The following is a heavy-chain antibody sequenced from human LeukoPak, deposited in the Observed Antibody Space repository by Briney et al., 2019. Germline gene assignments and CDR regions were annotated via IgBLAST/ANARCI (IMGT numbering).Heavy chain of an antibody. D-gene: IGHD4-11*01. CDR3: ARDAQRGFDYSNSLQY. CDR2: IWSDGTNR. V-gene: IGHV3-33*01. J-gene: IGHJ4*02. CDR1: EFIFSHYG. Sequence: GGSLRLSCAASEFIFSHYGMHWVRQAPGKGLEWVAVIWSDGTNRYYADSVKGRFSINRDDSQKRVFLQMNSLRAEDTAVYYCARDAQRGFDYSNSLQYWGQGALVTVSS.